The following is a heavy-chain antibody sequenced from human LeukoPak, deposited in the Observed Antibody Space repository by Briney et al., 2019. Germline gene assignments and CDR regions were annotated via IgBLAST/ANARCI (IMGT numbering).Heavy chain of an antibody. CDR2: IKEDGSAE. D-gene: IGHD3-22*01. V-gene: IGHV3-7*01. Sequence: GGSLRLSCAAAGFTFTNYWMIWVRQAPGKGLEWVANIKEDGSAEFYVDSVKGRFTLSRDNAKNSVYLQMNSLRAEDTAVYYCARDRVRREYSDSSGYRPDAFDIWGQGTMVTVSS. CDR3: ARDRVRREYSDSSGYRPDAFDI. CDR1: GFTFTNYW. J-gene: IGHJ3*02.